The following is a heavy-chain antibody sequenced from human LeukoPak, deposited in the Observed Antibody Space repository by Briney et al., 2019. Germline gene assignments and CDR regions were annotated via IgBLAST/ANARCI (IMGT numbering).Heavy chain of an antibody. CDR2: IHYSGST. CDR1: VGSISSHF. CDR3: ARVLLECSRASCLNWFDP. J-gene: IGHJ5*02. V-gene: IGHV4-59*11. Sequence: SETLSLTCTVSVGSISSHFWTWIRQPPGKGLEWIGCIHYSGSTNYNPSLRSRVSISVDTSKNEFSLKLSSVTAADTAVYYCARVLLECSRASCLNWFDPWGQGTLVTVSS. D-gene: IGHD2-2*01.